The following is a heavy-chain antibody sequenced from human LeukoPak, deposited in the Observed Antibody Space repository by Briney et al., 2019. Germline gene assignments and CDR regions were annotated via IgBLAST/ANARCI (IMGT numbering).Heavy chain of an antibody. V-gene: IGHV3-33*01. CDR1: GFTFSSYG. D-gene: IGHD2-15*01. J-gene: IGHJ5*02. CDR3: ARGRTSGGSPVGWFDP. CDR2: IWYDGSNK. Sequence: GGSLRLSCAASGFTFSSYGMHWVRQAPGKGLEWVAVIWYDGSNKYYADSVKGRFTISRDNSKNTLYLQMNSLRAEDTAVYYCARGRTSGGSPVGWFDPGAREPWSPSPQ.